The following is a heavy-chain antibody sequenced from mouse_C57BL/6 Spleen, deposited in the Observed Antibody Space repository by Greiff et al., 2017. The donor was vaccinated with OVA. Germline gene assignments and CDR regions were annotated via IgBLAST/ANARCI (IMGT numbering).Heavy chain of an antibody. D-gene: IGHD2-2*01. V-gene: IGHV1-39*01. CDR1: GYSFTDYN. J-gene: IGHJ4*01. CDR3: ARTSTMVTTGAFYYAMDY. Sequence: VQLQQSGPELVKPGASVKISCKASGYSFTDYNMNWVKQSNGKSLEWIGVINPNYGTTSYNQKFKGKATLTVDQSSSTAYMQLNSLTSEDSAVYYCARTSTMVTTGAFYYAMDYWGQGTSVTVSS. CDR2: INPNYGTT.